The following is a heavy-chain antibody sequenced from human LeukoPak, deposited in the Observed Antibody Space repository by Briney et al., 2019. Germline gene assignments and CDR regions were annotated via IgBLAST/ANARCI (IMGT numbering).Heavy chain of an antibody. J-gene: IGHJ5*02. V-gene: IGHV3-48*03. CDR1: GFDLSTYE. CDR3: ARGDPHADL. D-gene: IGHD5-24*01. Sequence: GGSLRLSGAASGFDLSTYEMNWVRQAPGKGLEWIADITISGHTKNYADSVKGRFSISRDNARTSLYLQMHGLRVEDTGVYYCARGDPHADLWGQGTLVTVSS. CDR2: ITISGHTK.